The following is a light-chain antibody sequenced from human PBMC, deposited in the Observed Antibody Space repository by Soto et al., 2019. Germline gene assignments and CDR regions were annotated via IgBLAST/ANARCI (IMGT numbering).Light chain of an antibody. CDR2: EVS. CDR1: SRDVGDYKF. Sequence: QSALTQPPSASGSPGQSVTISCTGTSRDVGDYKFVSWYQQHPGKAPKLLIYEVSRRPTGVPDRFSGSKSGNTASLTVSGLQAEDEAEYFCSSYAGNNNVVFGGWTKLTVL. CDR3: SSYAGNNNVV. V-gene: IGLV2-8*01. J-gene: IGLJ2*01.